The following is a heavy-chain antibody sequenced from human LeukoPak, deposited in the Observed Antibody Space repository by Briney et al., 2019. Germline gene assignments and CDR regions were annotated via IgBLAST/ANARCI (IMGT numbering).Heavy chain of an antibody. J-gene: IGHJ4*02. CDR2: INHAGSEN. D-gene: IGHD4-17*01. CDR3: ATFRFGVTTNFFDH. Sequence: GGSLRLSCAASGVTFSWDWMSWVRQAPGKGLEWVANINHAGSENSYVDSVRGRFTISRDNAKTSLFLQMNSLRADDTAVYYCATFRFGVTTNFFDHWGQGTLVTVSS. V-gene: IGHV3-7*02. CDR1: GVTFSWDW.